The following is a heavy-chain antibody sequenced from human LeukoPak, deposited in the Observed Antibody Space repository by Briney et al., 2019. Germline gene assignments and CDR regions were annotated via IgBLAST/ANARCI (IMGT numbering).Heavy chain of an antibody. CDR2: ISYDGSNK. CDR1: GFTFSCYG. D-gene: IGHD1-26*01. V-gene: IGHV3-30*03. CDR3: AICTGSYSEFFFDY. J-gene: IGHJ4*02. Sequence: GGSLRLSCAASGFTFSCYGMHWVRQAPGKGLEWVAVISYDGSNKYYADSVKGRFTISRDNSKNTLYLQMNSLRAEDTAVYYCAICTGSYSEFFFDYWGQGTLVTVSS.